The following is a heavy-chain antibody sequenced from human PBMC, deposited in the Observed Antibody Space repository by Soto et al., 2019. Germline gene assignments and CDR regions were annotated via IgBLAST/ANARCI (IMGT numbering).Heavy chain of an antibody. CDR1: GFTFSTYH. V-gene: IGHV3-23*01. D-gene: IGHD4-17*01. CDR3: AKILSVTTNYWHGMDV. J-gene: IGHJ6*02. CDR2: ISGSDNRV. Sequence: DEQLLESGGGLVQPGGSLRLSCAASGFTFSTYHRVWVRQAPGKGLESVASISGSDNRVFYADSVKGRFTVSRDNSKNTLYLQMNSLRVEDSAVYYCAKILSVTTNYWHGMDVWGQGTTVTVSS.